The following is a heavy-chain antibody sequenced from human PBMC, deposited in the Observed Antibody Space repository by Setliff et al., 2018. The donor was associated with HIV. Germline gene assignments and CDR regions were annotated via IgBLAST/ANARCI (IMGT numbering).Heavy chain of an antibody. J-gene: IGHJ4*02. Sequence: GGSLRLSCAASGFTFRNYKFNWVRQAPGRGLEWVSSISIGSGGAIDYADSVQGRFTISRDNSKNSLYLQMNSLRVEDTAVYYCARVGVGATVFFDYWGQGTLVTVSS. V-gene: IGHV3-48*03. CDR3: ARVGVGATVFFDY. CDR2: ISIGSGGAI. CDR1: GFTFRNYK. D-gene: IGHD1-26*01.